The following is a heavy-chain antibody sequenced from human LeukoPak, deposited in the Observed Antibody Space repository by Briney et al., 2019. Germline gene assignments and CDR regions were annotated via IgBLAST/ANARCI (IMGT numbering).Heavy chain of an antibody. CDR2: IKSKTDGGTT. V-gene: IGHV3-15*01. CDR3: TTGLYDYVWGSYRQTHFDY. CDR1: GFTFGNAW. Sequence: GGSLRLSCAASGFTFGNAWMSWVRQAPGKGLEWVGRIKSKTDGGTTDYAAPVKGRFTISRDDSKNTLYLEMNSLKTDDTAVYYCTTGLYDYVWGSYRQTHFDYWGQGTLVTVSS. J-gene: IGHJ4*02. D-gene: IGHD3-16*02.